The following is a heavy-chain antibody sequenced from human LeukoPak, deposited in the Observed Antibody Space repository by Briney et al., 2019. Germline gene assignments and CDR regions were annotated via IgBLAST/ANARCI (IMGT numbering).Heavy chain of an antibody. D-gene: IGHD6-13*01. J-gene: IGHJ4*02. CDR2: ISGNGGST. V-gene: IGHV3-43*02. Sequence: PGGSLRLSCAASGFTFDDYAMHWVRQAPGKGLEWVSLISGNGGSTYYADSVKGRFTISRDNSKNSLYLQMNSLRTEDTALYYCAIIRQQLVRKPLDYWGQGTLVTVSS. CDR3: AIIRQQLVRKPLDY. CDR1: GFTFDDYA.